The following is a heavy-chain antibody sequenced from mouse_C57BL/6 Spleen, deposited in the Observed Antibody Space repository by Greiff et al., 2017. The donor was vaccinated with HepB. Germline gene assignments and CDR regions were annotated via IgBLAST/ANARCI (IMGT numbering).Heavy chain of an antibody. Sequence: EVKLQQSGPELVKPGASVKIPCKASGYTFTDYNMDWVKQSHGKSLEWIGDINPNNGGTIYNQKFKGKATLTVDKSSSTAYMELRSLTSEDTAVYYCARGDYYGSSYAMDYWGQGTSVTVSS. CDR3: ARGDYYGSSYAMDY. J-gene: IGHJ4*01. CDR2: INPNNGGT. D-gene: IGHD1-1*01. V-gene: IGHV1-18*01. CDR1: GYTFTDYN.